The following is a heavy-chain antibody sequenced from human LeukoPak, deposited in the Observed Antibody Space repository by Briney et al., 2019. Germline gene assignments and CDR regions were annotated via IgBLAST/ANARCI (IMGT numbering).Heavy chain of an antibody. CDR1: GGSFSGYY. CDR2: INHSGST. V-gene: IGHV4-34*01. D-gene: IGHD2-15*01. Sequence: SETLSLTCAVYGGSFSGYYWSWIRLPPGKELEWIGEINHSGSTNYNPSLKSRVTISVDTSKNQFSLKLSSVTAADTAVYYCARGTLVVVVAATAYYYYYMDVWGKGTTVTVSS. J-gene: IGHJ6*03. CDR3: ARGTLVVVVAATAYYYYYMDV.